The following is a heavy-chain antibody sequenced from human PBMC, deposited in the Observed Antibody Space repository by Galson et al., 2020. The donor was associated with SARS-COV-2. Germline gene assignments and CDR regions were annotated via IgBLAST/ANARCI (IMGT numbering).Heavy chain of an antibody. CDR1: GFTFSNAW. D-gene: IGHD1-1*01. Sequence: GGSLRLSCAASGFTFSNAWMTWVRQAPAKGLAWIGRIKSKPDGETRDYAAPVKGRFTISRDDSKTTLYLQMNNLKTEDTALYYCTTDTTLGTFDILGQGTMVNVST. CDR2: IKSKPDGETR. J-gene: IGHJ3*02. V-gene: IGHV3-15*01. CDR3: TTDTTLGTFDI.